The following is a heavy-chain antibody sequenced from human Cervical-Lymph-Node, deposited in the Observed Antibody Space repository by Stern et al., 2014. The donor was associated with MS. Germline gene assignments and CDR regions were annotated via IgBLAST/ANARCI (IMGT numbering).Heavy chain of an antibody. CDR1: GYTFTSYW. CDR2: IFPGGSDI. Sequence: MQLVQSGPEVKRPGESLKISCQAPGYTFTSYWIGWGRQMPGKGLEWIAIIFPGGSDIGYSPSFQGQVPISADKPSSTAYLQWNNLKASDTAIYYCARQRYFDYWGQGTLVTVSS. V-gene: IGHV5-51*01. J-gene: IGHJ4*02. CDR3: ARQRYFDY.